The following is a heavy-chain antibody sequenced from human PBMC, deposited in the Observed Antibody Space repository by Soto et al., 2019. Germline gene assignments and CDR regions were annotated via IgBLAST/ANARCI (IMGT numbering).Heavy chain of an antibody. D-gene: IGHD6-19*01. CDR3: AREWSLSVAAPGY. CDR2: IYHSGST. J-gene: IGHJ4*02. Sequence: SETLSLTCTVSGGSISSSSYYWGWIRQPPGKGLEWIGYIYHSGSTYYNPSLKSRVTISVDRSKNQFSLKLSSVTAADTAVYYCAREWSLSVAAPGYWGQGTLVTVSS. CDR1: GGSISSSSYY. V-gene: IGHV4-39*07.